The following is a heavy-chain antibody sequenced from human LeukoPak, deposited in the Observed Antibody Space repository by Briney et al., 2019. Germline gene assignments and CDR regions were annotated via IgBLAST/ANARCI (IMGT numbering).Heavy chain of an antibody. Sequence: GGSLRLSCAASGFTFNNAWMTWVRQAPGKGLEWVANIKQDGSEKYYVDSVKGRFTISRDNAKNSLYLQMNSLRAEDTAVYYCAREGSGSTYWGQGTLVTVSS. V-gene: IGHV3-7*01. CDR1: GFTFNNAW. CDR2: IKQDGSEK. CDR3: AREGSGSTY. J-gene: IGHJ4*02. D-gene: IGHD3-10*01.